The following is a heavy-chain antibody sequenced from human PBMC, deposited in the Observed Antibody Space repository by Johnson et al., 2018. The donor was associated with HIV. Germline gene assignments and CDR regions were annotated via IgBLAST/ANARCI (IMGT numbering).Heavy chain of an antibody. J-gene: IGHJ3*02. CDR2: TSYDGSNK. D-gene: IGHD6-6*01. CDR3: TTLAESSSSMYAFDI. V-gene: IGHV3-30*03. CDR1: GFAFSNFG. Sequence: QVQLVESGGGVVQPGRSLRLSCAASGFAFSNFGMHWVRQAPGKGLEWVAVTSYDGSNKYYADSVKGRFTISSDNSKNTLYLQMNSLKTEDTAVYYCTTLAESSSSMYAFDIWGQGTMLTVSS.